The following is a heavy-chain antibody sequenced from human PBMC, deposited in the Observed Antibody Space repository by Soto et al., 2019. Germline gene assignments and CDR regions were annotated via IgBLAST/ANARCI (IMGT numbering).Heavy chain of an antibody. V-gene: IGHV1-8*01. Sequence: QVQLVQSGAEVKKPGASVKVSCKASGYTFTSYDINWVRQATGQGLEWMGWMNPNSGNTGYAQKFQCRVTMTRNTSISTAYMDRSSMRSEDTAVYYCARADRSGGIIVVVAASHYYYCMDGWGKGPTVTVSS. CDR1: GYTFTSYD. CDR2: MNPNSGNT. CDR3: ARADRSGGIIVVVAASHYYYCMDG. D-gene: IGHD2-15*01. J-gene: IGHJ6*03.